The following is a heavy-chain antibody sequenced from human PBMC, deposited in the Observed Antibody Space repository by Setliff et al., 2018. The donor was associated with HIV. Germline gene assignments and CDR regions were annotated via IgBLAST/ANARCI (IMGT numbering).Heavy chain of an antibody. CDR3: ANFFQVGVVIIEDDFDM. V-gene: IGHV4-38-2*01. CDR1: GYSISSGYY. Sequence: SETLSLTCAVSGYSISSGYYWGWIRQPPGKGLQWIGSFYHSGRTYYNPSLKSRVTLSVYTSNNQFSLKLSSATAADTAVYYCANFFQVGVVIIEDDFDMWGQGTVVTVSS. CDR2: FYHSGRT. J-gene: IGHJ3*02. D-gene: IGHD3-3*01.